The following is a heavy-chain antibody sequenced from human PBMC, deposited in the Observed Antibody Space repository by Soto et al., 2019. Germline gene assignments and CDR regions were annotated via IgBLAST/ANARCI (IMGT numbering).Heavy chain of an antibody. V-gene: IGHV1-18*01. CDR1: GYIFTSYG. D-gene: IGHD3-16*01. CDR2: INGYNGNT. CDR3: ARMGDVPYYYYGMDV. J-gene: IGHJ6*02. Sequence: QVQLVQSGAEVKKPGASVKVSCKASGYIFTSYGVSWVRQAPGQGLEWLGWINGYNGNTNYGQKFQGRVTMTTDTSTSTAYMELRGLRSDDTAVYYCARMGDVPYYYYGMDVWGQGTTVIVSS.